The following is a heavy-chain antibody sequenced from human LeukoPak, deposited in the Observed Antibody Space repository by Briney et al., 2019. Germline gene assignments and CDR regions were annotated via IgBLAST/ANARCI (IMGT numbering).Heavy chain of an antibody. Sequence: SETLSLTCTVSGGSISSYYWSWLRQPPGKGLEWIGYIYYSGSTNYNHSLKSRVTISVATSKNQFSLKLSSVTAADTAVYYCARLLRYFDWLMDHWGQGTLVTVSS. J-gene: IGHJ4*02. D-gene: IGHD3-9*01. V-gene: IGHV4-59*01. CDR1: GGSISSYY. CDR3: ARLLRYFDWLMDH. CDR2: IYYSGST.